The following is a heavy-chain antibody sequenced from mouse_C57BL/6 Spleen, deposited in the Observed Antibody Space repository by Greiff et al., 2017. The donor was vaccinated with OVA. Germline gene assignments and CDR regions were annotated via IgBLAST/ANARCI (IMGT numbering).Heavy chain of an antibody. CDR2: INPSSGYT. J-gene: IGHJ4*01. CDR3: AKSWAPSGYGSSFAMDY. D-gene: IGHD1-1*01. Sequence: QVQLKQSGAELAKPGASVKLSCKASGYTFTSYWMHWVKQRPGQGLEWIGYINPSSGYTKYNQKFKDKATLTADKSSSTAYMQLSSLTYEDSAVYYCAKSWAPSGYGSSFAMDYWGQGTSVTVSS. CDR1: GYTFTSYW. V-gene: IGHV1-7*01.